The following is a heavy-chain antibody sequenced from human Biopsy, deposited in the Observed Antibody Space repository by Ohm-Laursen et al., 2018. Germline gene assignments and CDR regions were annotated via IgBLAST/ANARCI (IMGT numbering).Heavy chain of an antibody. CDR2: IYTGGTT. J-gene: IGHJ5*02. D-gene: IGHD2-2*01. V-gene: IGHV3-53*01. Sequence: SLRLSCAASGFTVSNKYMSWVRQAPGKGLEWVSVIYTGGTTHYADSVRGRFTISRDNSRDTLYLQMSSLRAEDTAVYYCATEVVPAGIGGHWLDPWGQGTLVTVSS. CDR1: GFTVSNKY. CDR3: ATEVVPAGIGGHWLDP.